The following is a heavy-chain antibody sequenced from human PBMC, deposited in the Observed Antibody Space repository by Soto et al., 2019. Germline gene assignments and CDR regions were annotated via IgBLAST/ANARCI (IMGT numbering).Heavy chain of an antibody. CDR2: INPSARSA. CDR1: GYTFTNYY. J-gene: IGHJ4*02. V-gene: IGHV1-46*04. Sequence: ASVKVSCKASGYTFTNYYLHWVRQAPGQGLEWVGMINPSARSASYAQKLRGRLTMDRDTSTTTVYMELSRLTCEDTAVYFCAGDNSAANGVLDHWGQGTLVTVSS. CDR3: AGDNSAANGVLDH. D-gene: IGHD1-1*01.